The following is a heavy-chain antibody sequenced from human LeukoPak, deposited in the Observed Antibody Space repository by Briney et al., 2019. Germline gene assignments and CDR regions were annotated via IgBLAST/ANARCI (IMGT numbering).Heavy chain of an antibody. J-gene: IGHJ4*02. Sequence: PSETLSLTCAVYGGSFSGYYWSWIRQPPGKGLEWIGSIYYSGSTYYNPSLKSRVTISVDTSKNQFSLKLSSVTAADTAVYYCASGLTLYCSSTSCPFDYWGQGTLVTVSS. CDR1: GGSFSGYY. CDR2: IYYSGST. D-gene: IGHD2-2*01. CDR3: ASGLTLYCSSTSCPFDY. V-gene: IGHV4-34*01.